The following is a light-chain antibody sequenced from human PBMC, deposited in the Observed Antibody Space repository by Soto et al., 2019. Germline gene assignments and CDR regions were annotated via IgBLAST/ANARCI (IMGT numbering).Light chain of an antibody. V-gene: IGKV3-15*01. CDR1: QRIGGD. CDR2: GAS. Sequence: VVTQSTATLSVSPGARATLSRRATQRIGGDLAGYQQTPGQAPRLLIFGASTRATGVPARFSGSGSGTQFTLTISSLQSEDFAFYYCQQYNHWPRTFGQGTKVDI. J-gene: IGKJ2*01. CDR3: QQYNHWPRT.